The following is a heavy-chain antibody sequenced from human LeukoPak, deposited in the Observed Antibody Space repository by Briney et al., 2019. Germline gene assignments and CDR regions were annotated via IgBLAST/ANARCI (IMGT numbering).Heavy chain of an antibody. CDR1: GFTVSDYY. CDR3: AREPLSSLGDYFDY. V-gene: IGHV3-11*01. Sequence: GGSLTLSCAASGFTVSDYYMSWIRQAPGKGLEWVSYINSRGTIYYADSVKGRFTIYRDTAKNTLYLEMNSLRAEETAVYYCAREPLSSLGDYFDYWRQGTLVTVSS. J-gene: IGHJ4*02. CDR2: INSRGTI.